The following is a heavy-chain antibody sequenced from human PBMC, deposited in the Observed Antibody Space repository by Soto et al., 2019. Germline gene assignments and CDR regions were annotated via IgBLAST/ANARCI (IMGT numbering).Heavy chain of an antibody. D-gene: IGHD1-1*01. V-gene: IGHV4-4*02. CDR3: AKLDGGGY. CDR1: GGSISSSNW. CDR2: MYHDGNT. J-gene: IGHJ4*02. Sequence: QVQLQESGPGLVTPSGTLSLTCAVSGGSISSSNWWSWVRQPPGKGLEWIGEMYHDGNTHYNPSLKSRVTISVDKSKNHFALIVTSLTAADTAVYYCAKLDGGGYWGQGTLVTVSS.